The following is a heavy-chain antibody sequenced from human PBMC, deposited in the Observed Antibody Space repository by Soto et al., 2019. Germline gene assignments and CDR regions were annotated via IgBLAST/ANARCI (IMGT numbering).Heavy chain of an antibody. CDR2: IYPDDSDS. V-gene: IGHV5-51*01. CDR1: GYKFTTYW. D-gene: IGHD2-15*01. J-gene: IGHJ4*02. CDR3: VATYGDYLDY. Sequence: GESLKISCKGSGYKFTTYWIGWVRQMPGKGLEWMAIIYPDDSDSRYSPSFQGQVTISADKSISTAYLQWRSLKASDTAIYYCVATYGDYLDYWGQGTLVTVSS.